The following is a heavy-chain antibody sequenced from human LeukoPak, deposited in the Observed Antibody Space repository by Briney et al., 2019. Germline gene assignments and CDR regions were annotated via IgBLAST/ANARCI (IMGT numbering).Heavy chain of an antibody. J-gene: IGHJ3*02. CDR2: IRTNTGSP. Sequence: GASVKVSCRASGYTFTTYAINWVRQAPGQGLEYMGWIRTNTGSPTYAQGFTGRLVFSLDTSVNTAYLQISSLKAEDTAVYYCAKDLDSAAFDIWGQGTMVTVSS. D-gene: IGHD2-15*01. V-gene: IGHV7-4-1*02. CDR3: AKDLDSAAFDI. CDR1: GYTFTTYA.